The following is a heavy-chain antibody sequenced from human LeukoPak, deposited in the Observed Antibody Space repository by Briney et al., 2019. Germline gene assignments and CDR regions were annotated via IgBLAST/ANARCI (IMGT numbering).Heavy chain of an antibody. Sequence: GGSLRLSCAASGFTFSTYNMNWVPQAPGKGLEWVSSISSSSSYIYYADSVKGRFTISRDNAKNSLYPQMNSLRAEDTAVYYCARVKDPAYPGAFDIWGQGTRVTVSS. CDR3: ARVKDPAYPGAFDI. CDR1: GFTFSTYN. V-gene: IGHV3-21*01. CDR2: ISSSSSYI. J-gene: IGHJ3*02.